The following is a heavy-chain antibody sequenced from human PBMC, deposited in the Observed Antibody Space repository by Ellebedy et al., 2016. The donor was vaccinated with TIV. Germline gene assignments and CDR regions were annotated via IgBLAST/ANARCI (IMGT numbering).Heavy chain of an antibody. CDR2: MYPGDSAT. Sequence: PGGSLRLSCKGSGYSFTNYWIGWVRQMPGKGLEWMGMMYPGDSATSYSPSFQGQVTLSADKSTGTAYLQWTSLKASDSGMYFCARSRQGYNAGADFWGQGTLVTVSS. CDR1: GYSFTNYW. CDR3: ARSRQGYNAGADF. J-gene: IGHJ4*02. D-gene: IGHD5-24*01. V-gene: IGHV5-51*01.